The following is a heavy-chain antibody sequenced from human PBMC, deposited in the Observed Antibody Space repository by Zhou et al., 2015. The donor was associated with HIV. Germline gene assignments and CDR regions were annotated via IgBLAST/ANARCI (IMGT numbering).Heavy chain of an antibody. CDR1: GGTFSSYS. CDR2: SISMFGIP. CDR3: ARDGIVVEPGTSVGMDV. V-gene: IGHV1-69*12. J-gene: IGHJ6*02. Sequence: QVQLVQSGAEVKKPGSSVKVSCKASGGTFSSYSVTWVRQAPGQGLEWMGGSISMFGIPNYTQKFQGRVTVTADESTSTAYMELSSLRSEDTAVYYCARDGIVVEPGTSVGMDVWGQGTTVIVSS. D-gene: IGHD2-2*01.